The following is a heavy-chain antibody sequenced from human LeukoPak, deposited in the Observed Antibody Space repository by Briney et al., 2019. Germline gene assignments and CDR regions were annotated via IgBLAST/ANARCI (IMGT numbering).Heavy chain of an antibody. Sequence: GGSLRLSCAASGFAFTSYAMNWVRQAPGKGLEWVSVISGSGGSIYYTESVKGRFTISRDNSKNTLYLQMNSLRAEDTAVYYCAKVRRKDYPLDAFDIWGQGTMVTVSS. V-gene: IGHV3-23*01. CDR3: AKVRRKDYPLDAFDI. J-gene: IGHJ3*02. CDR1: GFAFTSYA. D-gene: IGHD4-11*01. CDR2: ISGSGGSI.